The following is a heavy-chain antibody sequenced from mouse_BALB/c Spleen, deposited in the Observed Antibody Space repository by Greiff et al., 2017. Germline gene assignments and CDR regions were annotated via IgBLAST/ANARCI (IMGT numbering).Heavy chain of an antibody. CDR1: GFTFSDYY. J-gene: IGHJ4*01. CDR2: ISDGGSYT. CDR3: ARGLLSYAMDY. V-gene: IGHV5-4*02. D-gene: IGHD2-10*01. Sequence: EVKLVESGGGLVKPGGSLKLSCAASGFTFSDYYMYWVRQTPEKRLEWVATISDGGSYTYYPDSVKGRFTISRDNAKNNLYLQMSSLKSEDTAMYYCARGLLSYAMDYWGQGTSVTVSS.